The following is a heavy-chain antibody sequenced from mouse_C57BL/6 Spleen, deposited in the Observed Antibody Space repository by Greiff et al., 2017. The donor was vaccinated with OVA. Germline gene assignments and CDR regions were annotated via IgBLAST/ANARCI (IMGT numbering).Heavy chain of an antibody. Sequence: EVQRVESGGGLVKPGGSLKLSCAASGFTFSDYGMHWVRQAPEKGLEWVAYISSGSSTIYYADTVKGRFTISRDNAKNTLFLQMTSLRSEDTAMYYCARPEDYDAYYYAMDYWGQGTSVTVSS. CDR2: ISSGSSTI. V-gene: IGHV5-17*01. J-gene: IGHJ4*01. CDR3: ARPEDYDAYYYAMDY. D-gene: IGHD2-4*01. CDR1: GFTFSDYG.